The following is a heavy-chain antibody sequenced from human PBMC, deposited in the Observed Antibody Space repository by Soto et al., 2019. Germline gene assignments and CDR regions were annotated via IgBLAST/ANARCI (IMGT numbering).Heavy chain of an antibody. V-gene: IGHV4-31*03. CDR2: IYYSGST. D-gene: IGHD2-2*01. CDR1: GGSISSGGYY. CDR3: ARGHPEHIVVVPAARDNWFDP. J-gene: IGHJ5*02. Sequence: SETLSLTCTVSGGSISSGGYYWSWIRQHPGKGLEWIGYIYYSGSTCYNPSLKSRVTISVDTSKNQFSLKLSSVTAADTAVYYCARGHPEHIVVVPAARDNWFDPWGHGTLVTVSS.